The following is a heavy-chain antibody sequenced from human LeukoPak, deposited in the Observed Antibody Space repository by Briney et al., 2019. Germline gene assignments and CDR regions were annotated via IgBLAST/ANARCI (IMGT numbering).Heavy chain of an antibody. J-gene: IGHJ6*03. V-gene: IGHV3-21*01. CDR3: ARGSVAEATRTVYYYMDV. CDR1: GFTFSSYS. D-gene: IGHD1-14*01. Sequence: GGSLRLSCAASGFTFSSYSMNWVRQAPGKGLEWVSSISSSSSYIYYADSVKGRFTISRDNAKNSVFLQMNSLRAEDTAVYYCARGSVAEATRTVYYYMDVWGKGTTVTVSS. CDR2: ISSSSSYI.